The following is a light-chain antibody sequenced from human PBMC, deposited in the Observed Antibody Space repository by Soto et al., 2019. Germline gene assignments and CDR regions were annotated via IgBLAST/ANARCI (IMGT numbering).Light chain of an antibody. Sequence: QSALTQPASVSGSPGQSITISCTGTSSDIGGYNFVAWYQQHPGKAPKLMIYEVSNRPSGVSNRFSGSKSGNTASLTISGLQAEDEADYYCSSYTSRITVVFVGGTKVTVL. CDR3: SSYTSRITVV. J-gene: IGLJ2*01. V-gene: IGLV2-14*01. CDR1: SSDIGGYNF. CDR2: EVS.